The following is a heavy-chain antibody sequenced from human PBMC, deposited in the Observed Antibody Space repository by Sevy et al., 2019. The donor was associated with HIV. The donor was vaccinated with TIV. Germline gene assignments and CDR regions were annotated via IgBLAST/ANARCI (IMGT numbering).Heavy chain of an antibody. CDR3: ANSRGRYVGSIRLYYYFAMDV. Sequence: GGYLRLSCAASGFTFRSYGMHWVRQSPGKGLEWVAGISSDGSSQDYGDSVKGRFTISRDNSKDTVYLQMNGLRPEDTAMYYCANSRGRYVGSIRLYYYFAMDVWGQGTTVTVSS. V-gene: IGHV3-30*18. CDR1: GFTFRSYG. D-gene: IGHD3-10*02. J-gene: IGHJ6*02. CDR2: ISSDGSSQ.